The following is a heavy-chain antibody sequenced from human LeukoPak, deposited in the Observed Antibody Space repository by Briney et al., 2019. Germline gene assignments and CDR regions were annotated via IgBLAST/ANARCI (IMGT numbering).Heavy chain of an antibody. J-gene: IGHJ6*03. CDR2: ISSSSSLI. D-gene: IGHD6-13*01. Sequence: GGSLRLSCAATGFTFSYYSMNWVRQAPGRGLEWVSCISSSSSLIFYSDSVRGRFTISRDNAKNLLYLHMNSLRVEDTAVYYCAKVDRGDYSSSPVPYYNYYMNVWGKGTTVTVSS. CDR3: AKVDRGDYSSSPVPYYNYYMNV. V-gene: IGHV3-21*01. CDR1: GFTFSYYS.